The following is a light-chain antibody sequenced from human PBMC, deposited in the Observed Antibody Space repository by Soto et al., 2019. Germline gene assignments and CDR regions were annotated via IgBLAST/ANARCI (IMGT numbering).Light chain of an antibody. V-gene: IGKV3-15*01. J-gene: IGKJ3*01. CDR2: GAS. CDR1: QSVSSN. Sequence: EIVMTQTPATLSVSPGERATLSCRASQSVSSNLAWYQQKPGQAPRLVIYGASTRATGYPARFGGSGSGTEFTLTISSLQSEDFALYFCHQYGNWPPTFGPGTKVDV. CDR3: HQYGNWPPT.